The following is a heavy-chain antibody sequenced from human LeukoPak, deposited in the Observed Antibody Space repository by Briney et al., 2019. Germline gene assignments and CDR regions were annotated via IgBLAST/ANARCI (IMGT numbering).Heavy chain of an antibody. CDR1: GGSISSSPYY. J-gene: IGHJ6*02. D-gene: IGHD3-3*01. Sequence: SETLSLTCTVSGGSISSSPYYWGWIRQPPGKGLEWIGEINHSGSTNYNPSLKSRVTISVDTSKNQFSLKLSSVTAADTAVYYCARDRYDFWSGYQAADYYYYGMDVWGQGTTVTVSS. CDR2: INHSGST. CDR3: ARDRYDFWSGYQAADYYYYGMDV. V-gene: IGHV4-39*07.